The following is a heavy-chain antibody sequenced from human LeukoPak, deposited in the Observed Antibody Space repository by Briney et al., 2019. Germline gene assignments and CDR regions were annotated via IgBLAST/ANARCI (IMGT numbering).Heavy chain of an antibody. J-gene: IGHJ4*02. V-gene: IGHV1-69*04. CDR2: IIPNLGTT. Sequence: SVKVSCKASGGTSNSHAISWVRQAPGQGLEWMGRIIPNLGTTNRAQNFQDRVTLTADKSTNTAYMELTSLTSGDTAVYYCATTNDGGGYQWGDFFDFWGQGTLVTVSS. D-gene: IGHD3-22*01. CDR3: ATTNDGGGYQWGDFFDF. CDR1: GGTSNSHA.